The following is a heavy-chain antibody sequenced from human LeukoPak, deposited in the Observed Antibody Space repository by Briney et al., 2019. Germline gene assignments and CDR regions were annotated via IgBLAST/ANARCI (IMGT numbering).Heavy chain of an antibody. CDR3: AREHSGYSSSWYVGY. V-gene: IGHV4-61*02. Sequence: SQTLSLTCTVSGASISSGNYYWSWIRQPAGKGLEWIGRIYTSGSTNYNPSLKSRVTMSVDTSKNQFSLKLSSVTAADTAVYYCAREHSGYSSSWYVGYWGQGTLVTVSS. J-gene: IGHJ4*02. D-gene: IGHD6-13*01. CDR2: IYTSGST. CDR1: GASISSGNYY.